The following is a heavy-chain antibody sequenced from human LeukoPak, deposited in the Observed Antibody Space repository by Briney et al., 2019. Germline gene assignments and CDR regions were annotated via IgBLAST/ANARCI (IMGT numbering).Heavy chain of an antibody. CDR2: ISDSSSTI. D-gene: IGHD3-22*01. Sequence: GGSLRLSCAASGFTFSNAWMSWVRQAPGKGLEWISYISDSSSTIYYADSVRGRFTISRDNAKNSLSLQMNNLRAEDTAVYYCARAHYYDSSGPAYWGQGTLVTVSS. CDR1: GFTFSNAW. CDR3: ARAHYYDSSGPAY. J-gene: IGHJ4*02. V-gene: IGHV3-48*04.